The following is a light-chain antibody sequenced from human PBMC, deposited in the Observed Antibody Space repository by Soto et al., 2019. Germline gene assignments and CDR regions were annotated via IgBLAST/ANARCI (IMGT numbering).Light chain of an antibody. CDR2: EVS. J-gene: IGLJ2*01. CDR3: SSYTSSSTLV. CDR1: TSDVGGYNY. V-gene: IGLV2-14*01. Sequence: QSVLTQPASVSGSPGQSITISCTGTTSDVGGYNYVSWYQQNPGKAPKLMIYEVSYRPSGVSNRFSASKSGNTASLTISGLQAEDEADYYCSSYTSSSTLVFGGGTQLTVL.